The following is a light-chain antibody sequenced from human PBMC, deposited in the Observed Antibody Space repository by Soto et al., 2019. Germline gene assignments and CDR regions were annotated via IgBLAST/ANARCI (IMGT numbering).Light chain of an antibody. CDR2: LSGDGSQ. CDR3: QTWGAGTVV. V-gene: IGLV4-69*02. J-gene: IGLJ2*01. CDR1: SAHSNYA. Sequence: QPVVTQSPSASASPGASVKLTCTLSSAHSNYAVAWHQQRPDEGPRYLMKLSGDGSQTKGGGVPDRFSGSSSGAERYLTISSLQSEDEAEYYCQTWGAGTVVFGGGTKLTVL.